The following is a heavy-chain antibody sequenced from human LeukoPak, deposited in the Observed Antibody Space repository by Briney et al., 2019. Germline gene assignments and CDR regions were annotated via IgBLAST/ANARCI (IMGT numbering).Heavy chain of an antibody. CDR2: TYYRSTWYN. CDR1: GDSVSSNSVT. Sequence: SQTLSLTSAISGDSVSSNSVTWNWIRQSPSRGLEWLGRTYYRSTWYNDYAVSVRGRTTVNPDTSKNQFSLHLNSVTPEDTAVYYCARRLTQYDCFDPWGQGILVTVSS. CDR3: ARRLTQYDCFDP. J-gene: IGHJ5*02. D-gene: IGHD2-2*01. V-gene: IGHV6-1*01.